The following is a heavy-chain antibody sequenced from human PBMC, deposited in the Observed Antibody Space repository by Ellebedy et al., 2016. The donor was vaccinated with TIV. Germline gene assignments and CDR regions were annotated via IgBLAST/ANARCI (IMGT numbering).Heavy chain of an antibody. Sequence: GESLKISCAASGFTFSSYAMHWVRQAPGKGLEWVAVIWYDGSNKYYADSVKGRFTISRDNSKNTLYLQMNSLRAEDTAVYYCARDRATVVTGPLYYYYYGMDVWGQGTTVTVSS. V-gene: IGHV3-33*08. D-gene: IGHD4-23*01. J-gene: IGHJ6*02. CDR2: IWYDGSNK. CDR1: GFTFSSYA. CDR3: ARDRATVVTGPLYYYYYGMDV.